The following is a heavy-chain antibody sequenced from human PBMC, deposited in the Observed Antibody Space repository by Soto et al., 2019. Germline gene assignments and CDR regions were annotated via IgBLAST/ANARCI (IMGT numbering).Heavy chain of an antibody. Sequence: PGGSLRLSCAASGFTFSGYSVNWVRQAPGKGLEWVSYISSGSKTIYYAESVKGRFTVSRDNARNSQYLQMNSLRDEDTAVYYCVREDILGVRSLDYWGQGTLVTVSS. D-gene: IGHD3-9*01. V-gene: IGHV3-48*02. CDR2: ISSGSKTI. CDR1: GFTFSGYS. J-gene: IGHJ4*02. CDR3: VREDILGVRSLDY.